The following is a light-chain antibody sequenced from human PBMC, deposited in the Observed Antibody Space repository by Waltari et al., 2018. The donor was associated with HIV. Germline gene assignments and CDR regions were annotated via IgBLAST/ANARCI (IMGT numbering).Light chain of an antibody. CDR1: SSNIGSKY. CDR2: RKN. Sequence: QSVLTQPPSASGTPGQRVTISCSGSSSNIGSKYVYWYQQLPGTAPKLLICRKNRRPSGVPDRFSGSKSGTSASLAISGVRAEDEADYYCAAWDDSLLFGGGTKLTVL. V-gene: IGLV1-47*01. J-gene: IGLJ2*01. CDR3: AAWDDSLL.